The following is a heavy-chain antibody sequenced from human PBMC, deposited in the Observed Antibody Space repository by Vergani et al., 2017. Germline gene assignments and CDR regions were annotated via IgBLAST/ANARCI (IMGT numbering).Heavy chain of an antibody. CDR1: GGSFSGYY. D-gene: IGHD2-15*01. Sequence: QVQLQQWGAGLLKPSETLSLTCAVYGGSFSGYYWSWIRQPPGKGLEWIGEINHSGSNNYNPSLKSRVTISVDTSKNQFSLKLSSVTAADTAVYYCARGGYCSGGSCYSIYYFDYWGQGTLVTVSS. V-gene: IGHV4-34*01. CDR2: INHSGSN. CDR3: ARGGYCSGGSCYSIYYFDY. J-gene: IGHJ4*02.